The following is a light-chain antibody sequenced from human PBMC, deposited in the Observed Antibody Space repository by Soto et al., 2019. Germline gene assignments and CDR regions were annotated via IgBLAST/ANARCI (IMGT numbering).Light chain of an antibody. Sequence: EIVLTQSPATLSLSPGERATLSCRASQSVTTYLAWYQQKPGQAPRLLISEASNRATGIPARFGGSGSATDFTLTISSLEPEDFAVYYCQQRSNWPLNFGGGTQVEIK. CDR1: QSVTTY. CDR2: EAS. CDR3: QQRSNWPLN. J-gene: IGKJ4*01. V-gene: IGKV3-11*01.